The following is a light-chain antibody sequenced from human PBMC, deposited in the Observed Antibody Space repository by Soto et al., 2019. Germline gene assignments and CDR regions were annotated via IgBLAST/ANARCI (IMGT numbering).Light chain of an antibody. CDR2: DAS. J-gene: IGKJ1*01. V-gene: IGKV1-5*01. CDR1: QSITSW. Sequence: DIQMTQSPSTLSASVGDRVTITCRASQSITSWLARYQQKPGKAPNLLIYDASTLESGVPSRFSGSGSGTEFTLTISSLQPDDFATYYCQQYSTYLTFGQGTKVEIK. CDR3: QQYSTYLT.